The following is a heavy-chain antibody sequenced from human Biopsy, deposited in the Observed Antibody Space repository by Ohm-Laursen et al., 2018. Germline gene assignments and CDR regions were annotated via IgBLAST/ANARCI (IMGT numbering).Heavy chain of an antibody. V-gene: IGHV1-69*13. CDR1: GGTFSNYG. CDR3: ATKLTGYFHH. D-gene: IGHD3-9*01. Sequence: VKVSCKVPGGTFSNYGVNWVRQAPGQGLEWLGGNIPILGTGNYAQKFQDRVTVAADTSTSIATMELRSLRSDDTAVYYCATKLTGYFHHWGQGTLVIVSS. CDR2: NIPILGTG. J-gene: IGHJ1*01.